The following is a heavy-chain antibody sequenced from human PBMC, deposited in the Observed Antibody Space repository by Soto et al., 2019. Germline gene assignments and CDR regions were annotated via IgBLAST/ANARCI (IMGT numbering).Heavy chain of an antibody. J-gene: IGHJ6*02. CDR1: GFTFSSYW. D-gene: IGHD4-17*01. CDR2: IKQDGSEK. CDR3: ARSGLRVTTYYYYYYYGMDV. Sequence: GGSLRLSCAASGFTFSSYWMSWVRQARGKGLEWVANIKQDGSEKYYVDSVKGRFTISRDNAKNSLYLQMNSLRAEDTAVYYCARSGLRVTTYYYYYYYGMDVWGQGTTVTVSS. V-gene: IGHV3-7*01.